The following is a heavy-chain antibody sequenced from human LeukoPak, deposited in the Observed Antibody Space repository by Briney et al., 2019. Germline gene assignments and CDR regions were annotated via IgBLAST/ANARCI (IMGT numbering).Heavy chain of an antibody. CDR1: GGSFSGYY. V-gene: IGHV4-34*01. CDR2: INHSGST. Sequence: PSETLSLTXAVYGGSFSGYYWSWIRQPPGKGLEWIGEINHSGSTNYYPSLKSRVTISVDTSKNQFSLKLSSVTAADTAVYYCARALVATKPFDYWGQGTLVTVSS. J-gene: IGHJ4*02. CDR3: ARALVATKPFDY. D-gene: IGHD5-12*01.